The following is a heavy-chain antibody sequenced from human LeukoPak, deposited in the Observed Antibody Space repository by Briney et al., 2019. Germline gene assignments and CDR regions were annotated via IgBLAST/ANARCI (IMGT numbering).Heavy chain of an antibody. D-gene: IGHD3-10*01. Sequence: PGGSLRLSCTASGFTFDDYAMHWVRQAPGKGLEWVSGISWNSGIIGSADSVKGRFTISRDNAKNSLYLQMNSLRTEDTAVYYCARDWSYSAHPHRFDYWGQGTLVTVSS. CDR3: ARDWSYSAHPHRFDY. CDR2: ISWNSGII. V-gene: IGHV3-9*01. CDR1: GFTFDDYA. J-gene: IGHJ4*02.